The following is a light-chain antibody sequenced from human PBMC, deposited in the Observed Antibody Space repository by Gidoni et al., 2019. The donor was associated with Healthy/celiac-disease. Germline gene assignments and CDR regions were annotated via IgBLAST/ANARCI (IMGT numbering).Light chain of an antibody. CDR2: AAS. Sequence: DIKRTQSPSSLSASVGERVTITCRASQSISSYLNWYQQKPGKAPKLLIYAASSLQSGVPSRFSGSGSGTDFPLTISSLQPADFATYSCQQSYSTPRTFGQGTKLEIK. J-gene: IGKJ2*01. CDR1: QSISSY. CDR3: QQSYSTPRT. V-gene: IGKV1-39*01.